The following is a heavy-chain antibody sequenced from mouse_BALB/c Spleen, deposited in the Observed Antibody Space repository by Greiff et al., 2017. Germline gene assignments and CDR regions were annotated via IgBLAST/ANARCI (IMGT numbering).Heavy chain of an antibody. D-gene: IGHD1-1*01. CDR2: IYPGSGST. V-gene: IGHV1-55*01. J-gene: IGHJ2*01. Sequence: QVHVKQPGAELVKPGTSVKLSCKASGYNFTSYWINWVKLRPGQGLEWIGDIYPGSGSTNYNEKFKSKATLTVDTSSSTAYMQLSSLASEDSALYYCARGYYYGSSYDYFDYWGQGTTLTVSS. CDR1: GYNFTSYW. CDR3: ARGYYYGSSYDYFDY.